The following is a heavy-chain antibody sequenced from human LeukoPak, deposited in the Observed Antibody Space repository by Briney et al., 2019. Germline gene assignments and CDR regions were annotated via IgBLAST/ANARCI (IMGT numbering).Heavy chain of an antibody. Sequence: GGSLRLSCAAPGFTFRRYSMNWVRQAPGKGLEWVSSISSSSSYIYYADSVKGRFTISRDNAKNSLYLQMNRLRAEGTAVYYCARDWNVDIVATTPFDYWGQGTLVTVSS. D-gene: IGHD5-12*01. CDR2: ISSSSSYI. J-gene: IGHJ4*02. CDR3: ARDWNVDIVATTPFDY. V-gene: IGHV3-21*01. CDR1: GFTFRRYS.